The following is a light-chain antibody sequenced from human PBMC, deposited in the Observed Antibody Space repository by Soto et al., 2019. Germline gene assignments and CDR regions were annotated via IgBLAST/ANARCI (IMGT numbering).Light chain of an antibody. CDR1: SSDVGSYNL. V-gene: IGLV2-23*01. CDR3: YSYXSSDTYV. J-gene: IGLJ1*01. CDR2: EGN. Sequence: QSALTQPASVSGSPGQSITISCTGTSSDVGSYNLVSWYQQHPGKAPKLIIYEGNKRPSGVSNRFSGSKSGNTASLTISGXXAXXXXXXXXYSYXSSDTYVFGTGTKVXXL.